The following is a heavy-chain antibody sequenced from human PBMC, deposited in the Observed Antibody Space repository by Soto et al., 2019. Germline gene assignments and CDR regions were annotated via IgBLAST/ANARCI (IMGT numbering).Heavy chain of an antibody. CDR3: AKDRDGCSSTSCPGYYYYYGMDV. D-gene: IGHD2-2*01. CDR2: ISYDGSNK. Sequence: QVQLVESGGGVVQPGRSLRLSCAASGFTFSSYGMHWVRQAPGKGLEWVAVISYDGSNKYYADSVKGRFTISRDNSKNTLYQHMNSLRAEDTAVYYCAKDRDGCSSTSCPGYYYYYGMDVWGQGTTVTVSS. V-gene: IGHV3-30*18. CDR1: GFTFSSYG. J-gene: IGHJ6*02.